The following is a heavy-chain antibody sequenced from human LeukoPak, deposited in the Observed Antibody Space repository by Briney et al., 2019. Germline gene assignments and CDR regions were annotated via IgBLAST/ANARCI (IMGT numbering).Heavy chain of an antibody. V-gene: IGHV5-51*01. CDR3: ARGFLGYCSRTSCSTYDAFDI. D-gene: IGHD2-2*01. Sequence: GESLKISCKGSGYSFTSYWIGWVRQMPGKGLECMGIIYPGDSDTRYSPSFQGQVTISADKSISTAYLQWSSLKASDTAMYYCARGFLGYCSRTSCSTYDAFDIWGQGTMVTVSS. CDR1: GYSFTSYW. J-gene: IGHJ3*02. CDR2: IYPGDSDT.